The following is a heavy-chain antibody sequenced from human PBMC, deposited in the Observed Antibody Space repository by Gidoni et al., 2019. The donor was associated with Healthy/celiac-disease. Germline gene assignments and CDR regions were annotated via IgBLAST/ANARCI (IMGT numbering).Heavy chain of an antibody. CDR2: INPNRGGT. V-gene: IGHV1-2*02. J-gene: IGHJ6*02. CDR3: ARDGFRDCSGGSCSGLYYYYGMDV. Sequence: QVQLVQSGAEVKKPGASVKVSCTASGYTFTGYYMHWVRQAPGQALEWMGWINPNRGGTNYAQKFQGRVTMTRDTSISTAYMELSRLRSDDTAVYYCARDGFRDCSGGSCSGLYYYYGMDVWDQGTTVTVSS. D-gene: IGHD2-15*01. CDR1: GYTFTGYY.